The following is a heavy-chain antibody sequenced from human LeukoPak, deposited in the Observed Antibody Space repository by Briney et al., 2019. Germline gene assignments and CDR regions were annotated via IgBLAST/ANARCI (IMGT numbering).Heavy chain of an antibody. CDR1: GGSISSSSYY. Sequence: PSETLSLTCTVSGGSISSSSYYWGWIRQPPGKGLEWIGSIYYSGSTYYNPSLKSRVTISVDTSKNQFSLKLSSVTAADTAVYYCARGETGCSSTSCTVGYYMDVWGKGTTVTVSS. D-gene: IGHD2-2*01. J-gene: IGHJ6*03. CDR2: IYYSGST. CDR3: ARGETGCSSTSCTVGYYMDV. V-gene: IGHV4-39*07.